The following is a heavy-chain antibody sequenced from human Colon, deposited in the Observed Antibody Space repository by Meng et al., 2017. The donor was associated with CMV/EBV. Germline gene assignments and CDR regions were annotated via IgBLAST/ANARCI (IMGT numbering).Heavy chain of an antibody. D-gene: IGHD6-6*01. CDR2: IFYTGTT. V-gene: IGHV4-39*07. CDR3: IRETTGSSSSY. CDR1: VGSISSSSYY. J-gene: IGHJ4*02. Sequence: LQLQESGPGLVRPSATLSLTCTVSVGSISSSSYYWAWIRQPPGKGLEWIGSIFYTGTTYYKPSLKSRVTISVDTSKNQFSLKLSSVTAADTAVYYCIRETTGSSSSYWGQGTLVTVSS.